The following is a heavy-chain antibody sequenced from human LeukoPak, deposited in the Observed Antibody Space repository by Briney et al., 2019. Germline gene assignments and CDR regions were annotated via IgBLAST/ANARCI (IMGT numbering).Heavy chain of an antibody. V-gene: IGHV4-39*01. J-gene: IGHJ4*02. CDR2: ISYSGRT. CDR3: ARRDCSSTSCPFDY. D-gene: IGHD2-2*01. Sequence: SETLSLTCTVSDGSISSNSYYWGWIRQPPGKGLEWVGSISYSGRTYYNPSLESRVTISVDTSKNQFSLKLSSVTAADTAVYYCARRDCSSTSCPFDYWGQGTLVTVSS. CDR1: DGSISSNSYY.